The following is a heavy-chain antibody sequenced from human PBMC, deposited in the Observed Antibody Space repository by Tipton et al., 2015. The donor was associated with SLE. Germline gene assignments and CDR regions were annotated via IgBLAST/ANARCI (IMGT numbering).Heavy chain of an antibody. CDR2: INAYNGNT. CDR1: GGTISTYG. Sequence: QLVQSGAEVKKPGSSVKVSCKASGGTISTYGISWVRQAPGQGLEWMGWINAYNGNTNYAQRLQGRVTMTTDTSSNTAYMELRSLRSDDTAVYFCARVTSIFGVVIIGYFDYWGQGTLVTVSS. V-gene: IGHV1-18*01. CDR3: ARVTSIFGVVIIGYFDY. J-gene: IGHJ4*02. D-gene: IGHD3-3*01.